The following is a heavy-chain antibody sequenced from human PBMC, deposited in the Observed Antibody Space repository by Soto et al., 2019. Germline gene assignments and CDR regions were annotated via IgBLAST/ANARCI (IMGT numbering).Heavy chain of an antibody. CDR3: ARVHLVRTSSYYCGMDV. J-gene: IGHJ6*02. CDR1: GFMFSAYA. CDR2: ISYDGTNK. Sequence: GGSLRLSCAASGFMFSAYAMLWVRQAPGKGLEWVAAISYDGTNKYYADSIKGRFTISRDNSANTLFLQMNSLTVDDTAVYHCARVHLVRTSSYYCGMDVWGPGTTVTVSS. V-gene: IGHV3-30*04. D-gene: IGHD6-6*01.